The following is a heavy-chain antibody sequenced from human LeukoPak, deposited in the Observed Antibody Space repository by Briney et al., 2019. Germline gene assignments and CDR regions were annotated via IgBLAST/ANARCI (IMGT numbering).Heavy chain of an antibody. V-gene: IGHV3-23*01. CDR3: AKATRTHVVIVPATFDY. D-gene: IGHD2-2*01. J-gene: IGHJ4*02. Sequence: GGSLRLSCAASGFTFSSSVMSWVRQAPGKGLEWVSSISDSGSSTYYADSVKGRFTISRDNSKNTLYMVMNTLRAEDTAVYYCAKATRTHVVIVPATFDYWGQGTLVTVSS. CDR1: GFTFSSSV. CDR2: ISDSGSST.